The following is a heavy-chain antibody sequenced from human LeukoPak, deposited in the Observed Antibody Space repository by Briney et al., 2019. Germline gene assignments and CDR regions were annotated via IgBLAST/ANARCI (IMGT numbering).Heavy chain of an antibody. CDR3: ARVYLGIAAAGTVDY. CDR2: ISAYNGNT. J-gene: IGHJ4*02. D-gene: IGHD6-13*01. Sequence: GASVKVSCKASGGTFSSYAISWVRQAPGQGLEWMGWISAYNGNTNYAQKLQGRVTMTTDTSTSTAYMELRSLRSDDTAVYCCARVYLGIAAAGTVDYWGQGTLVTVSS. V-gene: IGHV1-18*01. CDR1: GGTFSSYA.